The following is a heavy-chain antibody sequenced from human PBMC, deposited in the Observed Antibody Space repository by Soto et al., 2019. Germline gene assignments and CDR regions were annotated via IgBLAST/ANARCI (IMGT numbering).Heavy chain of an antibody. CDR1: GFTLSSYG. J-gene: IGHJ4*02. D-gene: IGHD6-6*01. CDR3: AKAPSLVPDY. V-gene: IGHV3-30*02. CDR2: IWYDGSNK. Sequence: GGSLRLCCAASGFTLSSYGIHWVRQAPGKGLEWVAVIWYDGSNKYYADSVKGRFTISRDNSKNTLYLQMNSLRAEDTAVYYCAKAPSLVPDYWGQGTLVTVSS.